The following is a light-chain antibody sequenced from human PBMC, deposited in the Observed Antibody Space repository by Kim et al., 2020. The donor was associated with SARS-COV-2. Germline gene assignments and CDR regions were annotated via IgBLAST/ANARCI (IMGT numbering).Light chain of an antibody. V-gene: IGLV10-54*01. J-gene: IGLJ3*02. CDR3: SAWDISLNAVV. CDR2: RGN. Sequence: TATSTCTGNNDNVGNQGEAWLQQHQGHPPKPLFTRGNSRPSGISERFSASRSGNTASLTIIGLQPEDESDYYCSAWDISLNAVVFGGGTQLTVL. CDR1: NDNVGNQG.